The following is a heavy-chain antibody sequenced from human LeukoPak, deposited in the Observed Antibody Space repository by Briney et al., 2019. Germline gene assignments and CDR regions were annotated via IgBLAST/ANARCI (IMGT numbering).Heavy chain of an antibody. CDR3: ARVGYCSSTSCYGGGHYTDV. D-gene: IGHD2-2*01. Sequence: ASVKVSCKASGYTFTSYYMHWVRQAPGQGLEWMGIINPSGGSTSYAQRFQGRVTMTRDTSTSTVYMELSSLRSEDTAVYYCARVGYCSSTSCYGGGHYTDVWGKGTTVTVSS. CDR2: INPSGGST. V-gene: IGHV1-46*01. CDR1: GYTFTSYY. J-gene: IGHJ6*03.